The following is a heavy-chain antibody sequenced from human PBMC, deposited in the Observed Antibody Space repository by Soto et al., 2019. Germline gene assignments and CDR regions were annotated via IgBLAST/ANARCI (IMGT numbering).Heavy chain of an antibody. CDR3: ARPTYYDILTGWGGYYGMDV. CDR1: GGTFSSYA. Sequence: SVKVSWKASGGTFSSYAISWVRQAPGQGLEWMGGIIPIFGTANYAQKFQGRVTITADESTSTAYMELSSLRSEDTAVYYCARPTYYDILTGWGGYYGMDVWGQGTTVTVSS. V-gene: IGHV1-69*13. CDR2: IIPIFGTA. D-gene: IGHD3-9*01. J-gene: IGHJ6*02.